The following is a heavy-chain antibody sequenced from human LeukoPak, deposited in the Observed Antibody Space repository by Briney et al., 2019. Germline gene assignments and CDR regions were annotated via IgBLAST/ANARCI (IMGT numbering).Heavy chain of an antibody. CDR3: ARDGPSAYGVSWFDP. V-gene: IGHV4-61*02. CDR2: IYTSGST. D-gene: IGHD4-17*01. CDR1: GGSISSGSYY. J-gene: IGHJ5*02. Sequence: PSQTLSLTCTVSGGSISSGSYYWSWIWQPAGKGLEWIGRIYTSGSTNYNPSLKSRVTISVDTSKNQFSLKLSSVTAADTAVYYCARDGPSAYGVSWFDPWGQGTLVTVSS.